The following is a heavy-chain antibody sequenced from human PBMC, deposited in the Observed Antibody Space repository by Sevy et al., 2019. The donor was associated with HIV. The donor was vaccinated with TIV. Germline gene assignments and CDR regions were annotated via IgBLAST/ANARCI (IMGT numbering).Heavy chain of an antibody. Sequence: GGSLRLSCAASGLSVSRNYLSWVRQAPGKGLEWVSVIYAGGSTYYADSVKGRFTVSRDKAKNTLYYQMNSLRAVDTAVYYCASQLGIGAFDIWGQVTMVT. CDR1: GLSVSRNY. D-gene: IGHD3-10*01. CDR2: IYAGGST. CDR3: ASQLGIGAFDI. V-gene: IGHV3-53*01. J-gene: IGHJ3*02.